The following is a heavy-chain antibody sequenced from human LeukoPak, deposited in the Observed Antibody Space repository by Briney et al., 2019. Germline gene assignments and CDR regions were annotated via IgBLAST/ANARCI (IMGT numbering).Heavy chain of an antibody. CDR1: GFTSADFA. J-gene: IGHJ4*01. Sequence: TGGSLRLSCAPSGFTSADFAMHTVRQAPGRGLGWVSLICGDGGGTYSADSLEGRVTIPRDNSQTTLYLQMSSLRCQGTALVFIAKVLLREFDYWGQGTLVTVSS. CDR2: ICGDGGGT. CDR3: AKVLLREFDY. V-gene: IGHV3-43*02.